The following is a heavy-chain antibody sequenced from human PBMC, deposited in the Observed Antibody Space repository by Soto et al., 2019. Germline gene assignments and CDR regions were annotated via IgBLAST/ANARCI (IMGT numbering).Heavy chain of an antibody. CDR1: GFTFSSYG. D-gene: IGHD3-3*01. J-gene: IGHJ4*02. Sequence: GGSLRLSCAASGFTFSSYGMHWVRQAPGKGLEWVAVISYDGSNKYYADSVKGRFTISRDNSKNTLYLQMNSLRAEDTAVYYCAKGSTYYDFWSGYYDNSSYYFDYWGQGTLVTAPQ. CDR2: ISYDGSNK. CDR3: AKGSTYYDFWSGYYDNSSYYFDY. V-gene: IGHV3-30*18.